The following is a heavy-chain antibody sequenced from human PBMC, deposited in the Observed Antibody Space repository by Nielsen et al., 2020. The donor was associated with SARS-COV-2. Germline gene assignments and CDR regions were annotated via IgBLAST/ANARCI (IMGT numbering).Heavy chain of an antibody. D-gene: IGHD3-22*01. CDR2: IKSRTDGGTT. Sequence: GGSLRLSCAASGFTFSDAWMSWVRQAPGKGLEWVGRIKSRTDGGTTDYAAPVKGRFTISRDDSKNTLYLQMNSLKTEDTAVYYCTTDFPHYYDSSSYWGQGTLVTVSS. J-gene: IGHJ4*02. CDR1: GFTFSDAW. CDR3: TTDFPHYYDSSSY. V-gene: IGHV3-15*01.